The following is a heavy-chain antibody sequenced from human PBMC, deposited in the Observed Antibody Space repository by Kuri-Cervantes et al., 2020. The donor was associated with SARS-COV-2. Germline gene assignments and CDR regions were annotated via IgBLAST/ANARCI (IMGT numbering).Heavy chain of an antibody. CDR3: ARGLRWQQPHRNYYYYGMDV. V-gene: IGHV4-34*01. D-gene: IGHD5-24*01. J-gene: IGHJ6*02. CDR1: GGSFSGYY. CDR2: INHSGST. Sequence: GSLRLSCAVYGGSFSGYYWSWIRQPPGKGLEWIGEINHSGSTNYNPSLKSRVTISVDTSKNQFSLKLSSVIAAGTAVYYCARGLRWQQPHRNYYYYGMDVWGQGTTVTVSS.